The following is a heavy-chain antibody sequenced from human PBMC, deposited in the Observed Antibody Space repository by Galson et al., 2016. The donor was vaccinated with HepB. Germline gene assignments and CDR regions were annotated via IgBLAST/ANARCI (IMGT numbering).Heavy chain of an antibody. Sequence: TLSLTCTVSDGSISSGASYWSWLRQHPGKGLEWIGYIFYSGSTFYNPSLQSRVTISLDTPKNQFSLKLNSVTAADTAVYYCARIPATMTRWIDPWGQGTLVTVSS. V-gene: IGHV4-31*03. CDR3: ARIPATMTRWIDP. J-gene: IGHJ5*02. D-gene: IGHD2-2*01. CDR2: IFYSGST. CDR1: DGSISSGASY.